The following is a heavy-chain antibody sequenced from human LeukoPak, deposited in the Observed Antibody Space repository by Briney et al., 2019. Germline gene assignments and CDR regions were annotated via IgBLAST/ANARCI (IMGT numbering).Heavy chain of an antibody. J-gene: IGHJ4*02. Sequence: SQTLSLTCTVSGASINSDNHYWSWIRQSPGKGLEWLGYYHSGNTDYSPSLKSRVTMSVDTSKNQFSLKVNSVTAADTAVYYCARDQLSSWFYYWGQGTLVTVSA. CDR2: YHSGNT. CDR1: GASINSDNHY. D-gene: IGHD6-13*01. CDR3: ARDQLSSWFYY. V-gene: IGHV4-30-4*01.